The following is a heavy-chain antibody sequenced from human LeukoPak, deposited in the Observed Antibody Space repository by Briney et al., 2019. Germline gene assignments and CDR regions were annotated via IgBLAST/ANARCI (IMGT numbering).Heavy chain of an antibody. CDR1: GFTFSSYA. CDR3: AKFRYYDFWSGYHYFDY. D-gene: IGHD3-3*01. J-gene: IGHJ4*02. Sequence: GGSLRLSCAASGFTFSSYAVSWVRQAPGKGLEWVSAISGSGGSTYYADSVKGRFTISRDNSKNTLYLQMNSLRAEDTAVYYCAKFRYYDFWSGYHYFDYWGQGTLVTVSS. CDR2: ISGSGGST. V-gene: IGHV3-23*01.